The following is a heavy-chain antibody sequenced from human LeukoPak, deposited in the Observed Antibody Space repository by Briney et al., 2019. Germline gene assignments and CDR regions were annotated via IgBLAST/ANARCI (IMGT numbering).Heavy chain of an antibody. Sequence: GGSLRLSCAASGFTFSSYGIHWVRQAPGKGLEWVALIWYDGSNKYYADSVKGRFTISRDNSKNTLYLQMNSLRAEDTAVYYCARDRDSSPDHYFDYWGQGTLVTVSS. J-gene: IGHJ4*02. V-gene: IGHV3-33*01. CDR2: IWYDGSNK. CDR3: ARDRDSSPDHYFDY. D-gene: IGHD6-13*01. CDR1: GFTFSSYG.